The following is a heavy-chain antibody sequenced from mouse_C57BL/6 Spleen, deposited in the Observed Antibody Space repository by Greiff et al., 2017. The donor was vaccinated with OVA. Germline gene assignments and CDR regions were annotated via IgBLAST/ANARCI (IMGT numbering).Heavy chain of an antibody. CDR2: IYPGSGST. CDR1: GYTFTSYW. D-gene: IGHD1-1*01. Sequence: QVQLKQPGAELVKPGASVKMSCKASGYTFTSYWITWVKQRPGQGLEWIGDIYPGSGSTNYNEKFKSKATLTVDTSSSTAYMQLSSLTSEDSAVYYCARDYGSPLHLYFDVWGTGTTVTVSS. CDR3: ARDYGSPLHLYFDV. J-gene: IGHJ1*03. V-gene: IGHV1-55*01.